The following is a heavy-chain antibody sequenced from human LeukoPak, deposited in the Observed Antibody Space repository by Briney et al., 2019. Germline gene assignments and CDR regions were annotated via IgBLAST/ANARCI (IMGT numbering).Heavy chain of an antibody. CDR3: ARDQGAVAGIDP. CDR1: GASISTIISY. D-gene: IGHD6-19*01. Sequence: SEALSLACTVSGASISTIISYWGWIRQTPGKGLEWIGSIYYSGTTYYNPSLESRVTISIDTSKNQFSVKLTSVTAADTAVYYCARDQGAVAGIDPWGQGTLVTVSS. CDR2: IYYSGTT. V-gene: IGHV4-39*07. J-gene: IGHJ5*02.